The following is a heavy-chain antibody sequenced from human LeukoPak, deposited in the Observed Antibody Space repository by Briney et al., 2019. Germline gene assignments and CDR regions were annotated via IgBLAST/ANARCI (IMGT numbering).Heavy chain of an antibody. V-gene: IGHV1-69*05. Sequence: ASVKASCKASGGTFSSYAISWVRQAPGQGLEWMGGIIPIFGTANYAQKFQGRVTITTDESTSTAYMELGSLRSEDTAVYYCARNKVGASLQFDYWGQGTLVTVSS. J-gene: IGHJ4*02. CDR2: IIPIFGTA. CDR3: ARNKVGASLQFDY. CDR1: GGTFSSYA. D-gene: IGHD1-26*01.